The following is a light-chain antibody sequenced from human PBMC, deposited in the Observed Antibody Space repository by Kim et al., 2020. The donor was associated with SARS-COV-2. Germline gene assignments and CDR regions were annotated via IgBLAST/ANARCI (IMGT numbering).Light chain of an antibody. J-gene: IGKJ4*01. CDR3: QQYNNWPPLT. V-gene: IGKV3-15*01. Sequence: FPGERATLSCRASQSVRSNLAWYQQKPGQAPRLLIYGASTRATGIPARFSGSGSGTDFTLTINSLQSEDFAVYYCQQYNNWPPLTFGGGTKVDIK. CDR2: GAS. CDR1: QSVRSN.